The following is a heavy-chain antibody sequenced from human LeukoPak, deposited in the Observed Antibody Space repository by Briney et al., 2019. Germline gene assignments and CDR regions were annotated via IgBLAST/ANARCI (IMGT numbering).Heavy chain of an antibody. D-gene: IGHD3-3*01. CDR2: IKQDGSEK. CDR1: GFTFSSYW. CDR3: ARGAPNYDFWSGYPYYYGMDV. V-gene: IGHV3-7*01. Sequence: PGGSLRLSCAASGFTFSSYWMSWVRQAPGKGLEWVANIKQDGSEKYYVDSVKGRFTISRDSAKNSLYLQMNSLRAEDTAVYYCARGAPNYDFWSGYPYYYGMDVWGQGTTVTVS. J-gene: IGHJ6*02.